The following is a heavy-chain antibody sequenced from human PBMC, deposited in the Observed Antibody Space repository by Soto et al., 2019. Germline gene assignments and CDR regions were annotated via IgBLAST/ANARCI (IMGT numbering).Heavy chain of an antibody. V-gene: IGHV4-59*08. J-gene: IGHJ4*02. CDR2: TDYSGNT. Sequence: QVQLQESGPELVRPSETLSLTCTVSSDSISSYYWIWIRQSPGKGLEWIGYTDYSGNTNYNPSLKGRVTISGDTSKNQFSLRLSSVTAADTAVYYCARAVGDPLYYLDYWGQGTLVTVSS. CDR1: SDSISSYY. D-gene: IGHD6-19*01. CDR3: ARAVGDPLYYLDY.